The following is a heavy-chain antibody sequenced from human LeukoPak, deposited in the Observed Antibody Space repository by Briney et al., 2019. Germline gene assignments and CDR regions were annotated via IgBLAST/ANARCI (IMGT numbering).Heavy chain of an antibody. V-gene: IGHV3-7*01. D-gene: IGHD3-10*01. CDR2: IKQDGSER. CDR1: GFTFSNYW. J-gene: IGHJ4*02. Sequence: GGSLRLSCAVSGFTFSNYWMSWVRQAPGKGLEWVANIKQDGSERYYVDSVKGRFTISRDNAKNSLYLQMNSLRAEDTAVYYCARDDAYKSSGFDYWGQGTLVTVSS. CDR3: ARDDAYKSSGFDY.